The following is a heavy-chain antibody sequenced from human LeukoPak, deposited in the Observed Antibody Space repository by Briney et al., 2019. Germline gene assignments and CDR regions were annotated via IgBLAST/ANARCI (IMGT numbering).Heavy chain of an antibody. CDR2: IYYSGST. V-gene: IGHV4-59*08. CDR1: GGSISSYY. CDR3: ASQLELHVSQDAG. D-gene: IGHD1-7*01. Sequence: SETLSLTCTVSGGSISSYYWSWIRQPPGKGLEWIGYIYYSGSTNYNPSLKSRVTISVDTSKNQFSLKLSSVTAADTAVYYCASQLELHVSQDAGWGQGTLVTVSS. J-gene: IGHJ4*02.